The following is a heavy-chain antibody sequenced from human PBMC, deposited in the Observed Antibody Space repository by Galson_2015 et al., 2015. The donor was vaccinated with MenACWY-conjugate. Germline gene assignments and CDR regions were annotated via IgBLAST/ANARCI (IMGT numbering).Heavy chain of an antibody. Sequence: SVKVSCKASGYTFTSYGISWVRQAPGQGLEWMGWISAYNGNTNYAQKLQGRVTMTTDTSTSTAYMELRSLRSDDTAVYYCARGSRRITMVRGVINPLFDYWGQGTLVTVSS. CDR2: ISAYNGNT. D-gene: IGHD3-10*01. V-gene: IGHV1-18*01. CDR1: GYTFTSYG. CDR3: ARGSRRITMVRGVINPLFDY. J-gene: IGHJ4*02.